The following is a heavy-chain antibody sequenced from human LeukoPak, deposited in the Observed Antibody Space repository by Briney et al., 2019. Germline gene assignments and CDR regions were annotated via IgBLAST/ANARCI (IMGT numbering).Heavy chain of an antibody. CDR3: AKEEHSGSLLFYYYYMDV. Sequence: QPGGSLRLSCAASGFTFSRYWMSWVRQAPGKGLEWVANIKQDGSEKYYVDSVKGRFTISRDNAKNSLYLQMNSLRAEDTAVYYCAKEEHSGSLLFYYYYMDVWGKGTTVTVSS. D-gene: IGHD1-26*01. CDR1: GFTFSRYW. J-gene: IGHJ6*03. CDR2: IKQDGSEK. V-gene: IGHV3-7*03.